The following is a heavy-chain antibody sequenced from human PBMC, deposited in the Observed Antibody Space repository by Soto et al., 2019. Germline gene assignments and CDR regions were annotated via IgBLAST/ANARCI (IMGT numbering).Heavy chain of an antibody. CDR1: GYTFTSYG. V-gene: IGHV1-18*01. D-gene: IGHD3-22*01. CDR2: ISAYNGNT. J-gene: IGHJ3*02. CDR3: ARPISPMNDAFDI. Sequence: GASVKVSCKASGYTFTSYGISWVRQAPGQGLEGMGWISAYNGNTNYAQKLQGRVTMTTAPSTSTAYMELRSLRSEDTAVYYCARPISPMNDAFDIWCQGTMVTGS.